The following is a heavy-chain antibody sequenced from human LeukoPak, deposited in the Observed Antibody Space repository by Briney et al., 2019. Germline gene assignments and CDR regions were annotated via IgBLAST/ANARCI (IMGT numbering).Heavy chain of an antibody. CDR1: GFTFSSYA. J-gene: IGHJ4*02. CDR2: ISGSGGST. CDR3: AKSPQWLVHGY. D-gene: IGHD6-19*01. Sequence: GGSLRLSCAASGFTFSSYAMSWVRQAPGKGLEWVSAISGSGGSTYYADSVKGRLTISRDNSKNTLYLQMNSLRAEDTAVYYCAKSPQWLVHGYWGQGTLVTVSS. V-gene: IGHV3-23*01.